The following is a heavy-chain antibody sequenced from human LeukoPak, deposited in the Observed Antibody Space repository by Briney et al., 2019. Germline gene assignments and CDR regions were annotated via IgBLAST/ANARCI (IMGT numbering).Heavy chain of an antibody. D-gene: IGHD2-2*01. J-gene: IGHJ5*02. V-gene: IGHV4-59*08. CDR3: ARHQADRTQTSWFHHNWFDP. CDR2: IYYSGST. CDR1: GGSISSYY. Sequence: PSETLSLTCTVSGGSISSYYWSWIRQPPGKGLEWIGYIYYSGSTNYNPSLKSRVTISVDTSKNQFSLKLSSVTAADTAVYYRARHQADRTQTSWFHHNWFDPWGQGTLVTVSS.